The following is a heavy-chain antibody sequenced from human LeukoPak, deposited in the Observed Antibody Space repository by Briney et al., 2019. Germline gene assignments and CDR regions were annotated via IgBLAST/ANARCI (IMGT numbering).Heavy chain of an antibody. Sequence: PGGSLRLSCAASGFTFSSYAMSWVRQAPGKGLEWVANIKEDGSEKYYVDSVKGRFTISRDNAKNSLYLQMNSLRAEDTAMYYCASALYSSGWHWGQGTLVTVSS. CDR2: IKEDGSEK. CDR1: GFTFSSYA. CDR3: ASALYSSGWH. D-gene: IGHD6-19*01. V-gene: IGHV3-7*01. J-gene: IGHJ4*02.